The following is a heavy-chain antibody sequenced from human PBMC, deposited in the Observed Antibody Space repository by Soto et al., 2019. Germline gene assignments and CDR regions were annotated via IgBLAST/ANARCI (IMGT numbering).Heavy chain of an antibody. V-gene: IGHV1-69*13. J-gene: IGHJ5*02. CDR1: GGTFSSYA. CDR2: IIPIFGTA. Sequence: SVKVSCKASGGTFSSYAISWVRQAPGQGLEWMGGIIPIFGTANYAQKFQGRVTITADESTSTAYMELSSLRSEDTAVYYCAREKDSSAYYPRPSYNWFDPWGQGTLVTVSS. D-gene: IGHD3-22*01. CDR3: AREKDSSAYYPRPSYNWFDP.